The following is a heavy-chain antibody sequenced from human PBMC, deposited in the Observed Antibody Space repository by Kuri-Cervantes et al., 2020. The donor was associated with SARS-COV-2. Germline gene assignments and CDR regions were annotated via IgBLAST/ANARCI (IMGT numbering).Heavy chain of an antibody. CDR2: ISYDGSNK. CDR1: GFTFSSYW. D-gene: IGHD6-19*01. CDR3: AGLDEYSSGWHNDY. Sequence: GESLKISCAASGFTFSSYWMHRVRQAPGKGLEWVAVISYDGSNKYYADSVKGRFTISRDNSKNTLYLQMNSLRAEDTAVYYCAGLDEYSSGWHNDYWGQGTLVTVSS. J-gene: IGHJ4*02. V-gene: IGHV3-30-3*01.